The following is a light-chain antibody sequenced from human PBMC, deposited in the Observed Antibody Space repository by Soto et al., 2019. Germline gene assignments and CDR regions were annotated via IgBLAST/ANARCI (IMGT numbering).Light chain of an antibody. Sequence: IHMTRSPSSLSASVGYIVTITCQASQDISNYLNWYQQKPGTAPKVLIYHASNLQSGVPSRFSGSGSGTEFTLTIRSLQPDDFATYYCQQYNSYSFGHGTKVDIK. CDR2: HAS. V-gene: IGKV1-16*01. J-gene: IGKJ1*01. CDR3: QQYNSYS. CDR1: QDISNY.